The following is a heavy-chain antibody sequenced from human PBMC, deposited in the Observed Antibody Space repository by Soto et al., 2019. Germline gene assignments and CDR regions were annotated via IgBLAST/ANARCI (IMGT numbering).Heavy chain of an antibody. D-gene: IGHD4-17*01. CDR1: GGSFSSGDYY. J-gene: IGHJ6*02. Sequence: VSLTCTVSGGSFSSGDYYWSWVRQPPGKGLEWIGYIYYTGSTFNNPSLKSRVSISIDTSKTQFSLKLSSVTAADTAVYYCARIKFGDDTSYCYYAMDVWGQGTTVTVSS. CDR2: IYYTGST. CDR3: ARIKFGDDTSYCYYAMDV. V-gene: IGHV4-30-4*01.